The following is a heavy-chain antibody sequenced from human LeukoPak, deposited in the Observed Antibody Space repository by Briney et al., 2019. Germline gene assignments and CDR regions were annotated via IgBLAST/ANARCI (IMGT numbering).Heavy chain of an antibody. CDR1: GGTSSSYA. CDR3: ARKVLAYCGGDCYSASLDY. D-gene: IGHD2-21*02. V-gene: IGHV1-69*13. CDR2: IIPIFGTA. J-gene: IGHJ4*02. Sequence: SVKVSCKASGGTSSSYAISWVRQAPGQGLEWMGGIIPIFGTANYAQKFQGRVTITADESTSTAYMELSSLRSEDTAVYYCARKVLAYCGGDCYSASLDYWGQGTLVTVSS.